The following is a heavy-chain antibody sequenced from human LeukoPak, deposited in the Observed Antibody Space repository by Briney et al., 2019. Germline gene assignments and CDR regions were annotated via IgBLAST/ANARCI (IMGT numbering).Heavy chain of an antibody. Sequence: SETLSLTCAVYGGSFSGYYWSWIRQPPGKGLEWIGEINHSGSTDYNPSLKSRVTISVDTSKNQFSLKLTSVTAADTAVYYCASRHDSGPYWGQGTLVTVSS. J-gene: IGHJ4*02. V-gene: IGHV4-34*01. CDR2: INHSGST. D-gene: IGHD4-17*01. CDR3: ASRHDSGPY. CDR1: GGSFSGYY.